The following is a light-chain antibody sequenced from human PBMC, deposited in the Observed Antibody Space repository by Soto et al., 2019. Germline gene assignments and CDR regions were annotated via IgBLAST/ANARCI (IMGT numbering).Light chain of an antibody. CDR2: GAS. J-gene: IGKJ4*01. CDR3: QQYYNTPLT. Sequence: DIVMTQLPDPLAVSLGEKATVNCKSSQSVFYSSNNKNYLAWFQKQPGQPPKLXISGASIRETGVPDRVSGSGSGTDGTLTISNLQAEDVSVYDCQQYYNTPLTFGGGTKVDIK. CDR1: QSVFYSSNNKNY. V-gene: IGKV4-1*01.